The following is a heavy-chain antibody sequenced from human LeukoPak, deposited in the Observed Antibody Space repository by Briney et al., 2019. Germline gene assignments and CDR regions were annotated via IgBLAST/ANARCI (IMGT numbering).Heavy chain of an antibody. D-gene: IGHD2-8*01. Sequence: PGGSLRLSCAASGFSFSDYHMDWIRQAPGKGLEWVSHISSSGTTMYYADSVKGRFTISRDNSKNSLYLQMNSLRDEDTAVYYCMRATAVYYLDYWGQGTLVTVSS. CDR3: MRATAVYYLDY. CDR2: ISSSGTTM. V-gene: IGHV3-11*01. J-gene: IGHJ4*02. CDR1: GFSFSDYH.